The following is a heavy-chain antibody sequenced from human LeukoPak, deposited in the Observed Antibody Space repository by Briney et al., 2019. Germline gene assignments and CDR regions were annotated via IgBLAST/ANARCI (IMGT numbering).Heavy chain of an antibody. Sequence: GGSLRLSCAACGFTFSSYEMNWVRQAPGKGLEWVSYISSSGSTIYYADSVKGRFTISRDNAKNSLYLQMNSLRAEDTAVYYCARPYSSGWYEFDYWGQGTLVTVSS. V-gene: IGHV3-48*03. J-gene: IGHJ4*02. CDR1: GFTFSSYE. CDR2: ISSSGSTI. D-gene: IGHD6-19*01. CDR3: ARPYSSGWYEFDY.